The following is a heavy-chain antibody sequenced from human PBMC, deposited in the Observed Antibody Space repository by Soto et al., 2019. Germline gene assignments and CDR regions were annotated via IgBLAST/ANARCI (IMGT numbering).Heavy chain of an antibody. CDR3: ARAEIPRIYYDSSQIYYYYGMDV. CDR2: IYPGDSDT. CDR1: GYSFTSYW. Sequence: PGESLKISCKGSGYSFTSYWIGWVRQMPGKGLEWMGIIYPGDSDTRYSPSFQGQVTISADKSISTAYLQWSSLKASDTAMYYCARAEIPRIYYDSSQIYYYYGMDVWGQGTTVTVSS. V-gene: IGHV5-51*01. J-gene: IGHJ6*02. D-gene: IGHD3-22*01.